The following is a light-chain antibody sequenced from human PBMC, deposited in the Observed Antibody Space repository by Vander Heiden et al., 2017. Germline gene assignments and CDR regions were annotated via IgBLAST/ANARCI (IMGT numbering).Light chain of an antibody. Sequence: DIVMTQSLDSLAVSLGERATFNCKSSQTVLYNSNNKNYLAWYQQKPGQPPKLLIYWASTRESGVPDRFSGSGSGTDFTLTISSLQAEDVAVYYCQQFYSLPWTFGQGTKVEI. CDR2: WAS. CDR1: QTVLYNSNNKNY. CDR3: QQFYSLPWT. J-gene: IGKJ1*01. V-gene: IGKV4-1*01.